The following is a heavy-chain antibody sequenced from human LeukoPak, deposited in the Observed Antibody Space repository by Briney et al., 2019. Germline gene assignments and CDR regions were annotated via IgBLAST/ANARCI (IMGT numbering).Heavy chain of an antibody. CDR2: INPNSGGT. V-gene: IGHV1-2*02. D-gene: IGHD4-17*01. CDR1: GYTLTGYY. Sequence: ASVKVSCKASGYTLTGYYMHWVRQASGQGLEWMGWINPNSGGTNYAQKFQGRVTMTRDTSISTAYMELSRLRSDDTAVYYCARELRGDYVPRPYDYWGQGTLVTVSS. J-gene: IGHJ4*02. CDR3: ARELRGDYVPRPYDY.